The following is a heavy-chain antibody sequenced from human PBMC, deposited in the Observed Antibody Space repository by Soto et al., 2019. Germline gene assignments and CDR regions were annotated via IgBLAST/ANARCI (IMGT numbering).Heavy chain of an antibody. Sequence: PSETLSLTCTVSGGSISSYYWSWIRQPAGKGLEWIGRIYTSGSTNYNPSLKSRVTMSVDTSKNQFSLKLRSVTAEDTAVYYCERVGIYDSTRVNWFEPWGQGTLVSLSS. CDR3: ERVGIYDSTRVNWFEP. D-gene: IGHD5-12*01. V-gene: IGHV4-4*07. CDR2: IYTSGST. CDR1: GGSISSYY. J-gene: IGHJ5*02.